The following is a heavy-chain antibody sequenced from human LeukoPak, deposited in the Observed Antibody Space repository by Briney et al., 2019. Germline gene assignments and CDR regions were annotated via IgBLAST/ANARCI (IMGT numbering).Heavy chain of an antibody. CDR2: ISWNSGSI. J-gene: IGHJ6*02. V-gene: IGHV3-9*01. CDR1: GFTFVDYA. Sequence: GRSLRLSCAASGFTFVDYAMHWVRQAPGKGLEWVSGISWNSGSIGYADSVKGRFTISRDNAKNSLYLQMNSLRAEDTALYYCAKGQLGRYYYYGMDVWGQGTTVTVSS. D-gene: IGHD3-16*01. CDR3: AKGQLGRYYYYGMDV.